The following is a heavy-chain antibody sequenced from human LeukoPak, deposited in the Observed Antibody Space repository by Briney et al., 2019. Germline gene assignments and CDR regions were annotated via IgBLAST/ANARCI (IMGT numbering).Heavy chain of an antibody. CDR1: GFTFDDYA. CDR2: ISGDGGST. D-gene: IGHD6-6*01. J-gene: IGHJ4*02. CDR3: AKDRSIAAPFDY. V-gene: IGHV3-43*02. Sequence: PGGSLRLSCAASGFTFDDYAMHWVRQAPGKGLEWVSLISGDGGSTYYADSVKGQFTISRDNSKNSLYLQMNSLRTEDTALYYCAKDRSIAAPFDYWGQGTLVTVSS.